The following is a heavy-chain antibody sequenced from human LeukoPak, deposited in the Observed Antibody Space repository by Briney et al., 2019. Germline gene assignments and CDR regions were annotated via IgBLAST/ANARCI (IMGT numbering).Heavy chain of an antibody. CDR3: ARDPFDILTDPYFDY. Sequence: GGSLRLSCAASGFTFNFYWMHWVRQAPGKGLLWVSRINSDGSSTSYADSVKGRFTISRDNAKNTLYLQMNSLRAEDTAVYYCARDPFDILTDPYFDYWGRGTLVTVSS. D-gene: IGHD3-9*01. CDR1: GFTFNFYW. V-gene: IGHV3-74*01. J-gene: IGHJ4*02. CDR2: INSDGSST.